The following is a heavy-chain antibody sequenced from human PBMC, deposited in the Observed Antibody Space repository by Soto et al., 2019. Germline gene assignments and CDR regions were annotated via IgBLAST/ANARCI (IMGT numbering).Heavy chain of an antibody. Sequence: EVLLLESGGALVQPGGSLRLSCAASGFTFSSFAMSWVRQAPEKGLEWVSGISAGGGNTYYADPVKGRFTISRDNSKNTLYLQMNSLRAEDTATYYCARDVRKAFDYWGQGTLVTVSS. J-gene: IGHJ4*02. CDR3: ARDVRKAFDY. CDR1: GFTFSSFA. V-gene: IGHV3-23*01. CDR2: ISAGGGNT.